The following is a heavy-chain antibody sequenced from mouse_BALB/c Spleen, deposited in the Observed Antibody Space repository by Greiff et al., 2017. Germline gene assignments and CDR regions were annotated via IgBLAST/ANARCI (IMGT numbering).Heavy chain of an antibody. CDR1: GYSITSDYA. V-gene: IGHV3-2*02. CDR3: ARWLYDGYLDY. D-gene: IGHD2-3*01. Sequence: EVKLQESGPGLVKPSQSLSLTCTVTGYSITSDYAWNWIRQFPGNKLEWMGYISYSGSTSYNPSLKSRISITRDTSKNQFFLQLNSVTTEDTATYYCARWLYDGYLDYWGQGTTLTVSS. J-gene: IGHJ2*01. CDR2: ISYSGST.